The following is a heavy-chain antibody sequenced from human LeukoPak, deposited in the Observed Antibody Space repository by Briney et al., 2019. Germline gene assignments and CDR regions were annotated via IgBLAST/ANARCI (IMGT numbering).Heavy chain of an antibody. J-gene: IGHJ4*02. Sequence: GGSLRLSCAASGFSFSDTWMTWVRQAPGWGPEWVGRIKSNTDGGTTDYAAPVKGRFSISRDDSKNTLYPQMNSLKSEDTAVYYCTTAPQVPFDYWGQGTLVTVSS. CDR2: IKSNTDGGTT. V-gene: IGHV3-15*01. CDR3: TTAPQVPFDY. D-gene: IGHD2-2*01. CDR1: GFSFSDTW.